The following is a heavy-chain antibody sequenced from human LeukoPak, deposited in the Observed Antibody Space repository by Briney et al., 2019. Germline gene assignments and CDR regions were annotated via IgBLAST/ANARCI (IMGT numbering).Heavy chain of an antibody. CDR3: ARDRRYCSGGSCYSYYYYGMDV. J-gene: IGHJ6*02. CDR2: IYSGGST. CDR1: GFTVSSNY. D-gene: IGHD2-15*01. V-gene: IGHV3-66*01. Sequence: GGSLRLSCAASGFTVSSNYMSWVRQAPGKGLEWVSVIYSGGSTYYADSVKGRFTISRDNSKNTLHLQMNSLRAEDTAVYYCARDRRYCSGGSCYSYYYYGMDVWGQGTTVTVSS.